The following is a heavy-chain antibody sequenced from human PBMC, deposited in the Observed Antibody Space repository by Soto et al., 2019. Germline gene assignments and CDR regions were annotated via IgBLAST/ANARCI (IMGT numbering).Heavy chain of an antibody. Sequence: PEGSLRLSCAASGFTFSSYEMNWVRQAPGKGLEWVSYISNSGSTIYYADSVKGRFTISRDNAKNSLYLQMNSLRDQDTAIYYCARDLTARLTAGSGMDVWGQGTTVTVSS. J-gene: IGHJ6*02. V-gene: IGHV3-48*03. D-gene: IGHD6-13*01. CDR1: GFTFSSYE. CDR2: ISNSGSTI. CDR3: ARDLTARLTAGSGMDV.